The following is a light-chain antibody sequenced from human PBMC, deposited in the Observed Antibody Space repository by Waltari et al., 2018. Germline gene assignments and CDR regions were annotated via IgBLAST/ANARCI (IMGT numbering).Light chain of an antibody. Sequence: SSELTQEPAVSVALGQPVRITCQGDSLRSYYASWYQQKPGQAPVLVIYGKNNRPSGIPDRFSGSSSGNTASLTITGAQAEDEADYYCNSRDSSGNHLVFGGGTKLTVL. CDR1: SLRSYY. V-gene: IGLV3-19*01. CDR3: NSRDSSGNHLV. J-gene: IGLJ2*01. CDR2: GKN.